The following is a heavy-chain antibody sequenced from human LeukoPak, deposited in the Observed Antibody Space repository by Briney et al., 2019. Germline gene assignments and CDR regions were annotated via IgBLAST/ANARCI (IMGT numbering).Heavy chain of an antibody. V-gene: IGHV4-34*01. J-gene: IGHJ4*02. CDR2: INHSGST. Sequence: PSETLSLTCAVYGGSFNGYYWSWIRQPPGKGLEWIGEINHSGSTNYNPSLKSRVTISVDTSKNQFSLKLSSVTAADTAVYYCARAPYYYDSSGYRGPYYFDYWGQGTLVTVSS. D-gene: IGHD3-22*01. CDR1: GGSFNGYY. CDR3: ARAPYYYDSSGYRGPYYFDY.